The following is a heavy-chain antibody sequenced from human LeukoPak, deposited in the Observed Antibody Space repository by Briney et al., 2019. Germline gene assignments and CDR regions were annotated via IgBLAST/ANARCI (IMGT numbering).Heavy chain of an antibody. D-gene: IGHD6-13*01. V-gene: IGHV4-39*01. CDR1: GGSISSSSYY. CDR3: ARPLHSSWYWFDP. CDR2: IYYSGST. Sequence: SETLSLTCTVSGGSISSSSYYWGWIRQPPGKGLEWIGSIYYSGSTYNNPSLKSRVTISVDTSKNQFSLKLSSVTAADTAVYYCARPLHSSWYWFDPWGQGTLVTVSS. J-gene: IGHJ5*02.